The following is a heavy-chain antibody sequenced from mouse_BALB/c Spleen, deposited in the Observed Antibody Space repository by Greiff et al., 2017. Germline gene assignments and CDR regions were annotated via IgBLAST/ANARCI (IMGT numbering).Heavy chain of an antibody. Sequence: VQLKESGPELVKPGASVKVSCKASGYAFTSYNMYWVKQSHGKSLEWIGYIDPYNGGTSYNQKFKGKATLTVDKSSSTAYMHLNSLTSEDSAVYYCARYGYGVYAMDYWGQGTSVTVSS. V-gene: IGHV1S135*01. CDR1: GYAFTSYN. CDR2: IDPYNGGT. CDR3: ARYGYGVYAMDY. J-gene: IGHJ4*01. D-gene: IGHD1-1*02.